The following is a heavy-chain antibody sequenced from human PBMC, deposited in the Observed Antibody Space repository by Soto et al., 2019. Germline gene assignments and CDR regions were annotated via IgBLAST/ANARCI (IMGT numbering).Heavy chain of an antibody. CDR2: ISSSSSTI. J-gene: IGHJ3*02. CDR3: RFGAVIRTALDI. CDR1: GFTCSSYS. D-gene: IGHD3-3*01. Sequence: GGSLRLSWAAAGFTCSSYSMNWVRQAPGKGLEWVSYISSSSSTIYYADSVKGRFTISRDNAKNSVYLQMNSLRAKDTAVYYCRFGAVIRTALDIWGQGTMVTVSS. V-gene: IGHV3-48*01.